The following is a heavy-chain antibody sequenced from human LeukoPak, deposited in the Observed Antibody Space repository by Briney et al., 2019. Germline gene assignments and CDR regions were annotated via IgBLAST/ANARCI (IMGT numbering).Heavy chain of an antibody. CDR1: GYSFTSYW. V-gene: IGHV5-51*01. J-gene: IGHJ4*02. CDR2: IYPGDSDT. D-gene: IGHD3-3*01. Sequence: GESLKISCKGSGYSFTSYWIGWVRQMPGKGLEWMGIIYPGDSDTRYSPSFQGQVTISADKSISTAYLQWSSLKASDTAMYYGAGGGVGGNEVVIIFAYWGRGPLVTVSS. CDR3: AGGGVGGNEVVIIFAY.